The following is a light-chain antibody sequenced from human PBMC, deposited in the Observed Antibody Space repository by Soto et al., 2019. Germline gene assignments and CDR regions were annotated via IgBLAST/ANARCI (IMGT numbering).Light chain of an antibody. CDR1: QSITIW. CDR3: QQLFMYPPT. J-gene: IGKJ3*01. Sequence: KVSQSPSTLSASIGDSVTITCRASQSITIWLAWYQQKPGKAPKLLIYDASSLEGGVPSRFSGSGSGTEFTLTISGLQPDDFATYYCQQLFMYPPTFGPGTKVAIK. CDR2: DAS. V-gene: IGKV1-5*01.